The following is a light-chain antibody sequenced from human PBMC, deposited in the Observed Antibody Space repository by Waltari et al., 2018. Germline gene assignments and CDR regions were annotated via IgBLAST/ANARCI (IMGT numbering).Light chain of an antibody. CDR3: QQESNWSYS. CDR1: QSVSSR. CDR2: DAS. J-gene: IGKJ2*03. Sequence: EIVMTQSPATLSLSTGERATLSCRASQSVSSRLAWYQQKPGQAPRLIIYDASSMATGIPDRFSGSGSGTEFTLTISSLEPEDVAVYFCQQESNWSYSFGQGTKVEIK. V-gene: IGKV3D-15*01.